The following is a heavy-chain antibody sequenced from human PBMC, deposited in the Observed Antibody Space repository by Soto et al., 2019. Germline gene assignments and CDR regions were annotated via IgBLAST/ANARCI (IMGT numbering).Heavy chain of an antibody. CDR3: AKDLTRQLAYWLDP. Sequence: ASVKVSCKASGFSFTGYYIHWLRQAPGQGLEWMGWINAHSGGTEYAQKFQGRVTLTRDTSTATAYLTLTSLTSDDTALYYCAKDLTRQLAYWLDPWGQGTQVTVSS. V-gene: IGHV1-2*02. D-gene: IGHD6-6*01. CDR2: INAHSGGT. J-gene: IGHJ5*02. CDR1: GFSFTGYY.